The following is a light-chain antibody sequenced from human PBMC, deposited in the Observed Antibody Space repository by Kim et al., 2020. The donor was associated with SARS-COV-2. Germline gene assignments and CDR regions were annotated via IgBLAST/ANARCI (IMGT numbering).Light chain of an antibody. J-gene: IGKJ1*01. Sequence: DIQMTQSPSTLSASVGDIVTITCRASQNINNWLAWYQQKPGKAPKLLIYEAISLQSGVPSRFTGSGFGTEFTLTISSLQPDDFATYYCQQYNSYRTFGQGTKVDIK. V-gene: IGKV1-5*03. CDR3: QQYNSYRT. CDR1: QNINNW. CDR2: EAI.